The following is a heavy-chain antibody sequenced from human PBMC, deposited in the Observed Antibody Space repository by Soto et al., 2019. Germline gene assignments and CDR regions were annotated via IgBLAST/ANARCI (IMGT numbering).Heavy chain of an antibody. D-gene: IGHD7-27*01. CDR3: ARDGDGLGFPYLDY. CDR2: IHSDGSST. V-gene: IGHV3-74*01. CDR1: GFTFSNFW. Sequence: EVQLVESGGGLVQPGGSLRLSCAASGFTFSNFWMHWVRQAPGKGLVWVSRIHSDGSSTSFADSVKGRFTISRDNAENTLYLQRNSLRAEDRAVYYWARDGDGLGFPYLDYGGQGPLVPVS. J-gene: IGHJ4*02.